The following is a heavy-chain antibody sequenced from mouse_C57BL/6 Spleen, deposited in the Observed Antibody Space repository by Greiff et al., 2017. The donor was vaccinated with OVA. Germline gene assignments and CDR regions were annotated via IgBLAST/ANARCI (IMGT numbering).Heavy chain of an antibody. Sequence: EVQLVESGGGLVQPGGSLKLSCAASGFTFSDYGMAWVRQAPRKGPEWVAFISNLAYSIYYADTVTGRFTISRENAKNTLYLEMSSLRSEDTAMYNCARQDYYGSSPAWFAYWGQGTLVTVSA. CDR1: GFTFSDYG. J-gene: IGHJ3*01. D-gene: IGHD1-1*01. V-gene: IGHV5-15*01. CDR2: ISNLAYSI. CDR3: ARQDYYGSSPAWFAY.